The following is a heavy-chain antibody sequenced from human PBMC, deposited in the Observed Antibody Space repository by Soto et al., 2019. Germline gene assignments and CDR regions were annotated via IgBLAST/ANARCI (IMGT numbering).Heavy chain of an antibody. CDR3: ARVRITIFGVVIAQPSSGMDV. D-gene: IGHD3-3*01. V-gene: IGHV1-18*04. Sequence: GASVKVSCKASGYTFTSYGISWVRQAPGQGLEWMGWISAYNGNTNYAQKLQGRVTMTTDTSTSTAYMELRSLRSDDTAVYYCARVRITIFGVVIAQPSSGMDVWGQGTTVTRLL. J-gene: IGHJ6*02. CDR2: ISAYNGNT. CDR1: GYTFTSYG.